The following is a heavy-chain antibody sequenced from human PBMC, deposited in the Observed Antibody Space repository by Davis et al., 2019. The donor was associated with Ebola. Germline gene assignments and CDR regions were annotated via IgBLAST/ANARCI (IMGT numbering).Heavy chain of an antibody. J-gene: IGHJ4*02. CDR2: INAGNGNT. D-gene: IGHD2-15*01. V-gene: IGHV1-3*01. CDR3: ARGGWSGGSCSYYFDY. Sequence: ASVKVSCKASGYTFTSYAMHWVRQAPGQRLEWMGWINAGNGNTKYSQKFQGRVTITRDTSASTAYMELSSLRSEDTAVYYCARGGWSGGSCSYYFDYWGQGTLVTVSS. CDR1: GYTFTSYA.